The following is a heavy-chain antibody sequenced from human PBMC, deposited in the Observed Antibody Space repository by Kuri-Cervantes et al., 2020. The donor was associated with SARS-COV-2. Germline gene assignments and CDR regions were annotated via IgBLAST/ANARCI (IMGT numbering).Heavy chain of an antibody. CDR3: ARVTGGVVAMTYPYYYYYMDV. J-gene: IGHJ6*03. Sequence: SETLSLTCTVSGYSISSGYYWSWIRQPPGKGLEWIGYIYYSGSTNYNPSLKSRVTISVDTSKNQFSLKLSSVTAADTAVYYCARVTGGVVAMTYPYYYYYMDVWGKGTTVTVSS. CDR1: GYSISSGYY. V-gene: IGHV4-61*01. D-gene: IGHD5-12*01. CDR2: IYYSGST.